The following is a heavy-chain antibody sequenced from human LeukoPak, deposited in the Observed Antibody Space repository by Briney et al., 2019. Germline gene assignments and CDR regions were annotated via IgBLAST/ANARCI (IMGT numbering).Heavy chain of an antibody. V-gene: IGHV4-31*03. Sequence: SETLSPTCTVSGGSISSGGYYWSWIRQHPGKGLEWIGYIYYSGSTYYNPSLKSRVTISVDTSKNQFSLKLSSVTAADTAVYYCARDHPAYSSSWYLAFDIWGQGTMVTVSS. CDR1: GGSISSGGYY. CDR3: ARDHPAYSSSWYLAFDI. D-gene: IGHD6-13*01. CDR2: IYYSGST. J-gene: IGHJ3*02.